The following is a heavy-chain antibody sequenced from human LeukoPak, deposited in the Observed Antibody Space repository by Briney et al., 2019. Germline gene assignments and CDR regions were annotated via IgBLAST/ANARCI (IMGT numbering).Heavy chain of an antibody. D-gene: IGHD6-13*01. V-gene: IGHV4-30-2*01. CDR1: GGSISSGIYS. CDR3: ARERRYSSSWSDFDY. CDR2: IYHTGHT. J-gene: IGHJ4*02. Sequence: SETLSLTCAVSGGSISSGIYSWNWIRQPPGMGLEWIGYIYHTGHTYYNPSLKSRVTVSVDRSKNQFSLKVSSVTAADTAVYYCARERRYSSSWSDFDYWGQGTLVTVSA.